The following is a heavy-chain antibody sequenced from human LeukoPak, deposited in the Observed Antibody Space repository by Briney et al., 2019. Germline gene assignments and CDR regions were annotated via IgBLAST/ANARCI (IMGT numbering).Heavy chain of an antibody. CDR3: ARAGTYDRGGDFDY. J-gene: IGHJ4*02. D-gene: IGHD3-22*01. V-gene: IGHV3-7*01. CDR2: IKEDGSEK. CDR1: GFTFSSYW. Sequence: GGSLRLSCVVSGFTFSSYWMSWVRQAPGKGLEWVANIKEDGSEKFYVDSVKGRFTISIDNAKNTLYLQMNSLRAEDTAVYYCARAGTYDRGGDFDYWGQGTLVTVSS.